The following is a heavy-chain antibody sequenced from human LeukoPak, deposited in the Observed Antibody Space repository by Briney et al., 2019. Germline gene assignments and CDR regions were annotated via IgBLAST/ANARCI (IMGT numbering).Heavy chain of an antibody. D-gene: IGHD4-11*01. J-gene: IGHJ4*02. CDR2: IYYSGST. CDR1: GGSISRYY. Sequence: SETLSLTCTVSGGSISRYYWSWIRQPPGKGLEWIGYIYYSGSTNYNPSLKSRVTISVDTSKNQFSLKLNSVTPEDTAEYYCAGTTDYSSFLAYWGQGTLVTVSS. V-gene: IGHV4-59*12. CDR3: AGTTDYSSFLAY.